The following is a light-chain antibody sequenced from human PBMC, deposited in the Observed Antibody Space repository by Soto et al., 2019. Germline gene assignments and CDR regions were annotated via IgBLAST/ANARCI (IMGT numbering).Light chain of an antibody. J-gene: IGLJ1*01. CDR1: SSDVGGYNY. CDR2: EVS. Sequence: QSALTQPASVSGSPGQSITISCTGSSSDVGGYNYVSWYQQHPGKAPKLLIYEVSNRPSGVSNRFSGSKSGTSASLAIGGLLSEDEADYYCASWDDSLNAYVFGGGTKLTVL. CDR3: ASWDDSLNAYV. V-gene: IGLV2-14*01.